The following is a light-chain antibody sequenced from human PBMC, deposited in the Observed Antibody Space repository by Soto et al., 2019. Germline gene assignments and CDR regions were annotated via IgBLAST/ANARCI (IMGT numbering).Light chain of an antibody. Sequence: DIQMTQSPSTLSASVGDRVTITCRASQSISPWLAWYQQKPGKAPKILIYKASSLESGVPSRFRGSDSGTEFTLTISSLQPDDFATYYCQQYKTYSRTFGQGTKLEIK. CDR3: QQYKTYSRT. CDR2: KAS. V-gene: IGKV1-5*03. CDR1: QSISPW. J-gene: IGKJ2*01.